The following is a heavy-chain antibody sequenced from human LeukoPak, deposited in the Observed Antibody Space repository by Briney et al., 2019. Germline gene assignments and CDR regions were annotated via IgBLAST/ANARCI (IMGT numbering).Heavy chain of an antibody. CDR3: ARGTYYYGSGRGGPFDY. CDR1: GYTFTSYG. CDR2: ISAYNGNT. J-gene: IGHJ4*02. Sequence: ASVKVSCKASGYTFTSYGISWVRQAPGQGLEWMGWISAYNGNTNYAQKLQGRVTMTTDTSTSTAYMWLRSLRSDDTAVYYCARGTYYYGSGRGGPFDYWGQGTLVTVSS. V-gene: IGHV1-18*01. D-gene: IGHD3-10*01.